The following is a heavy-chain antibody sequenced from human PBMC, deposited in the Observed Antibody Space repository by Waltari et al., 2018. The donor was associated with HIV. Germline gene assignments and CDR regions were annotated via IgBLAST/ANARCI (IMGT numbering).Heavy chain of an antibody. CDR3: ARAPTISGLLSDYYYAMDV. CDR2: IYYSGST. D-gene: IGHD3-22*01. J-gene: IGHJ6*02. Sequence: QVQLQESGPGLVKPSQTLSLTCTVSGGSISSGGYYWSWIRQHPGKGLAWIGYIYYSGSTYSNPSLKSRITISVDTSKNQFSLKLCSVAAADTAVYYCARAPTISGLLSDYYYAMDVWGQGTTVTVSS. V-gene: IGHV4-31*03. CDR1: GGSISSGGYY.